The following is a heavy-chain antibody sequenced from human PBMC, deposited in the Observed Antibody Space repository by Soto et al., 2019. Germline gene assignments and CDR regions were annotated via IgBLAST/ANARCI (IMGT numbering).Heavy chain of an antibody. V-gene: IGHV3-23*01. CDR2: ISGSGGST. Sequence: SGFTFSSYAMSWVRQAPGKGLEWVSAISGSGGSTYYADSVKGRFTISRDNSKNTLYLQMNSLRAEDTAVYYCAKQRAVAGIALFDYWGQGTLVTVSS. CDR1: GFTFSSYA. J-gene: IGHJ4*02. D-gene: IGHD6-19*01. CDR3: AKQRAVAGIALFDY.